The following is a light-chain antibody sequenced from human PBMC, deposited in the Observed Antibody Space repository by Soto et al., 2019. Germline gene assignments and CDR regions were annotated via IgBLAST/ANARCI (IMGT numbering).Light chain of an antibody. J-gene: IGKJ5*01. V-gene: IGKV3-11*01. CDR2: GAS. Sequence: EIVLTQSPATLSLSPGERATLSYRASQSVSTSLAWYQHKPGQAPRLLIYGASNRATGIPARFSGGGSGTDFTLTISSLEPEDFALYYCQQRTNWPVTFGQGTRLE. CDR3: QQRTNWPVT. CDR1: QSVSTS.